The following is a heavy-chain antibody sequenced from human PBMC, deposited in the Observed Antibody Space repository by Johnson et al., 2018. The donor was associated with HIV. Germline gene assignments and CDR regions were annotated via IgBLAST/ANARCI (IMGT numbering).Heavy chain of an antibody. V-gene: IGHV3-74*01. Sequence: VQLVESGGGLVQPGGSLRLSCAASEFTFSNYWMHWVRQGLGKGLVWVSRINGDGSSTSYADSVKGRFTISRDNSKNTLYLKMNSVRAEDTAVYYCARGLGSRSAFDIWGQGTMVTVSS. J-gene: IGHJ3*02. CDR2: INGDGSST. CDR1: EFTFSNYW. D-gene: IGHD2-2*01. CDR3: ARGLGSRSAFDI.